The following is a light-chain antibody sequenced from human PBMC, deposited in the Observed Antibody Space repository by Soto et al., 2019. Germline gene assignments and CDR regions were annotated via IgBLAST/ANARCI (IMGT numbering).Light chain of an antibody. CDR2: YDS. J-gene: IGLJ2*01. Sequence: SYELTQPPSVSVAPGKTARITCGGNNIGSNSVHWYQQKPGQAPVLVIYYDSDRPSKIPERLSGSNSGNTATLTISRVEDGDEAVYYCQVWDCISDHVVFGGGTKLTLL. CDR1: NIGSNS. CDR3: QVWDCISDHVV. V-gene: IGLV3-21*04.